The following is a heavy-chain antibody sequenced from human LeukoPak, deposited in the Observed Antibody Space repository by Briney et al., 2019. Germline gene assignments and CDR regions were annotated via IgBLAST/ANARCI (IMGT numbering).Heavy chain of an antibody. V-gene: IGHV4-61*02. D-gene: IGHD2-15*01. CDR1: GGYISSGSYY. CDR2: IYSSGST. CDR3: ARYCSGSSCYSWGYYFDY. J-gene: IGHJ4*02. Sequence: SETLSLTCTVSGGYISSGSYYWNWIRQPAGKGLEWIGRIYSSGSTNYNPSLKSRVPMSVDTSKNQFSLKLSSVTAADTAMYYCARYCSGSSCYSWGYYFDYWGQGTLVTVSS.